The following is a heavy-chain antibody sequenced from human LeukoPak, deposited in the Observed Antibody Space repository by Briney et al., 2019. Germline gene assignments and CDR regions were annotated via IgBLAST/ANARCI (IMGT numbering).Heavy chain of an antibody. J-gene: IGHJ5*02. CDR3: ARRRRSTYYYDSSGPPRGNWFDP. D-gene: IGHD3-22*01. CDR2: INQSGST. V-gene: IGHV4-34*01. CDR1: GGSFSGYF. Sequence: PSETLSLTCAVYGGSFSGYFWSWNRQPPGKGLEWIGEINQSGSTNYNPSLKSRVTISVDTSKNQFSLKLSSVTAADTAVYYCARRRRSTYYYDSSGPPRGNWFDPWGQGTLVAVSS.